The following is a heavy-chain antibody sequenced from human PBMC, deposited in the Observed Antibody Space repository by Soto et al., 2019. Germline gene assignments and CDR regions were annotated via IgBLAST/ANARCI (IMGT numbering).Heavy chain of an antibody. J-gene: IGHJ4*02. V-gene: IGHV3-23*01. Sequence: EVQLLESGGDLIQPGGSLRLSCVASGITFGSRAMSWVRQAPGEGLEWVSTISGGGGSAYYAASVEGRFTISRDNSKNTLVLQMHTLRAEDTAVYYCAKAALYRGTWETGKGYFDYWGQGTLVTVSS. D-gene: IGHD3-10*01. CDR3: AKAALYRGTWETGKGYFDY. CDR2: ISGGGGSA. CDR1: GITFGSRA.